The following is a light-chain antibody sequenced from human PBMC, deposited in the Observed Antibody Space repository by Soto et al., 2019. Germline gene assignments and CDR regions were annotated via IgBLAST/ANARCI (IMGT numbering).Light chain of an antibody. CDR1: QGIRND. Sequence: AIQMTQSPSSLSASVGDRVTITCRASQGIRNDLGWYQQKPGKAPKLLIYAASSLQSGVPSRLMGSGSGTKFTLTISSLQPEDFATYYCLQDYNYPWTFGQGTKVEIK. V-gene: IGKV1-6*01. CDR3: LQDYNYPWT. J-gene: IGKJ1*01. CDR2: AAS.